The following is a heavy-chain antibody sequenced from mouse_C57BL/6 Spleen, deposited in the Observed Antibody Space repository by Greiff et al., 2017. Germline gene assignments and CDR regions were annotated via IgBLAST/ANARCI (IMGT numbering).Heavy chain of an antibody. CDR2: IYPRSGNT. D-gene: IGHD1-1*01. J-gene: IGHJ4*01. Sequence: QVHVKQSGAELARPGASVKLSCKASGYTFTSYGISWVKQRTGQGLEWIGEIYPRSGNTYYNEKFKGKATLTADKSSSTAYMELRSLTSEDSAVYFCARFGTTVVANYAMDYWGQGTSVTVSS. V-gene: IGHV1-81*01. CDR3: ARFGTTVVANYAMDY. CDR1: GYTFTSYG.